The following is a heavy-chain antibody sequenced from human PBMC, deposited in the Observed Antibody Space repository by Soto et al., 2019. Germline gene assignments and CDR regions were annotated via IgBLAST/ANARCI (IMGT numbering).Heavy chain of an antibody. CDR1: GYTFTSHA. V-gene: IGHV1-3*05. CDR2: INAGNGNT. D-gene: IGHD6-13*01. J-gene: IGHJ5*02. Sequence: QVQLVQTGAEEKKPGASVKVSCKASGYTFTSHAMHWVRQAPGQRLEWMGWINAGNGNTKYSQKFQGRVTITTDTPASTAHKELSSLRSEDTAVYYCAGDVTTAAGTSWFDPLVQGNLVTVSS. CDR3: AGDVTTAAGTSWFDP.